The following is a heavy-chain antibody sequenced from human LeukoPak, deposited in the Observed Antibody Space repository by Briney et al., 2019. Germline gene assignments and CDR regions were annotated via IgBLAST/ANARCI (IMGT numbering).Heavy chain of an antibody. D-gene: IGHD3-9*01. Sequence: GASVKVSCKASGYTFTSYDINWVRQATGQGLEWMGWMNPNSGNTGYAQKFQGRVTMTRNTSISTAYMELSSLRSEDTAVYYCARGRLRYFDWLLIFGAFDIWGQGTMVTVSS. CDR1: GYTFTSYD. V-gene: IGHV1-8*01. CDR2: MNPNSGNT. J-gene: IGHJ3*02. CDR3: ARGRLRYFDWLLIFGAFDI.